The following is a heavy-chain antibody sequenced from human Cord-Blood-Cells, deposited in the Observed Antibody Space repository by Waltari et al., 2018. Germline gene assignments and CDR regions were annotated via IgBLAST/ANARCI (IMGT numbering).Heavy chain of an antibody. V-gene: IGHV3-15*01. D-gene: IGHD6-19*01. Sequence: EVQLVESGGGLVKPGGSLRLSCAASGFTFSNAWMSWVRQAPGKGREWVGLIKSKTDGGTTDYAAPVKGRFTISRDDSKNTLYLQMNSLKTEDTAVYYCTTGRIAVAVGYWSQGTLVTVSS. CDR2: IKSKTDGGTT. CDR1: GFTFSNAW. J-gene: IGHJ4*02. CDR3: TTGRIAVAVGY.